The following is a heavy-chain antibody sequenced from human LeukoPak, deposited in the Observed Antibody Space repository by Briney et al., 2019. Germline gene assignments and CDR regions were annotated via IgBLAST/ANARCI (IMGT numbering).Heavy chain of an antibody. J-gene: IGHJ6*03. V-gene: IGHV4-4*07. D-gene: IGHD4-17*01. CDR2: ISTSGST. Sequence: PSETLSLTCTVSGDSISGFYWSWIRQPAGKGLQWIGRISTSGSTNYNPSLKSRVTMSVDRSTNEFSLTVSSVTAADTALYYCARGLPSYGDYVDYYFYMDVWGKGTTVTASS. CDR3: ARGLPSYGDYVDYYFYMDV. CDR1: GDSISGFY.